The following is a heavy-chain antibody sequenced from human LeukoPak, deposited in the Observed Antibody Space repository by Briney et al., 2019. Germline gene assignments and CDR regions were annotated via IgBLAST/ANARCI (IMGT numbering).Heavy chain of an antibody. V-gene: IGHV4-4*07. CDR1: GGSFSGYY. D-gene: IGHD3-10*01. CDR2: IYTSGST. J-gene: IGHJ4*02. Sequence: SETLSLTCAVYGGSFSGYYWSWIRQPAGKGLEWIGRIYTSGSTNYNPSLKSRVTISVDTSKNQFSLKLSSVTAADTAVYYCARDRGFGEIYWGQGTLVTVSS. CDR3: ARDRGFGEIY.